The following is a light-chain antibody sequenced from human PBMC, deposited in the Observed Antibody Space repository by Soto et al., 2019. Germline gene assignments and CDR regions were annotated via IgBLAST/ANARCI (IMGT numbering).Light chain of an antibody. Sequence: IQMTQSPSTLPASVGDRVTITCRASQSISNWLAWYQQKPGKAPKLLIYKASTLESEVPSRFSGSGSGTEFTLTFSSLQPDDFATYYCQQYNTYWTFGQGTKVEIK. V-gene: IGKV1-5*03. CDR2: KAS. CDR1: QSISNW. J-gene: IGKJ1*01. CDR3: QQYNTYWT.